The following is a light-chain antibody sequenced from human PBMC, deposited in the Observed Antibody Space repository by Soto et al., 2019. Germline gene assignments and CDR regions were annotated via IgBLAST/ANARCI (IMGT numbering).Light chain of an antibody. Sequence: DIQMTQSPSSLSASVGDRVTITCRASQAIGNFLAWFQKKPGKAPKPLIYAASTLQSGVPSKFSGSGSGTDFTLTISSLQPEDFATYYCQQFNSYPLTFGQGTKVEIK. CDR1: QAIGNF. J-gene: IGKJ1*01. CDR3: QQFNSYPLT. V-gene: IGKV1-16*02. CDR2: AAS.